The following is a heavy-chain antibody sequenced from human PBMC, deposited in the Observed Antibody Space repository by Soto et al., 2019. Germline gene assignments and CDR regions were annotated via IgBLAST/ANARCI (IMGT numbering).Heavy chain of an antibody. V-gene: IGHV3-15*01. CDR2: IKSKTDGGTT. D-gene: IGHD2-2*01. J-gene: IGHJ4*02. CDR1: GFTFSNAW. CDR3: TTNLDCSSTSCLDY. Sequence: PGGSLRLSCAASGFTFSNAWMSWVRQAPGKGLEWVGRIKSKTDGGTTDYAAPVKGRFTISRDDSKNTLYLQMNNLKTEDTAVYYCTTNLDCSSTSCLDYWGQGTLVTVSS.